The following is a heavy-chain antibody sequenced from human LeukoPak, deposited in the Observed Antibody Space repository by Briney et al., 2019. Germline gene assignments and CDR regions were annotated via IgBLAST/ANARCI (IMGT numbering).Heavy chain of an antibody. J-gene: IGHJ4*02. D-gene: IGHD5-12*01. CDR1: GGSVSSGSYY. Sequence: SSETLSLTCTVSGGSVSSGSYYWSWIRQPPGKGLEWIGYIFYSGSTYYTPSLNSRVTISADTSKNQFSLKLNSVTAADTAVYYCASRGYGGYVFDYWGQGTLVTVSS. V-gene: IGHV4-30-4*08. CDR2: IFYSGST. CDR3: ASRGYGGYVFDY.